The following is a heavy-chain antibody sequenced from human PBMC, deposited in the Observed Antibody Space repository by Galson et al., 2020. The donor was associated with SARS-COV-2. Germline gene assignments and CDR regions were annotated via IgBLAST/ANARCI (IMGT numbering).Heavy chain of an antibody. Sequence: ASETLSLTCSVSDDSISFSYWNWIRQPPGKGLEWVGSIHNTGYTNYNTSLESRVTMSVDTSKKQLSLELSSVTAADTAVYYCARAPGRILGGGMYFDYWGQGILVTVSS. CDR3: ARAPGRILGGGMYFDY. CDR1: DDSISFSY. J-gene: IGHJ4*02. V-gene: IGHV4-59*01. CDR2: IHNTGYT. D-gene: IGHD3-9*01.